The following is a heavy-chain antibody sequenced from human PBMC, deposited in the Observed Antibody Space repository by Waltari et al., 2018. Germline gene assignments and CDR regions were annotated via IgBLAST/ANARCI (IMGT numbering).Heavy chain of an antibody. D-gene: IGHD2-15*01. CDR3: ARAFDNWSGGSCYSGDAFDI. J-gene: IGHJ3*02. CDR1: GGSIRSGSYY. CDR2: IYTSGST. Sequence: QVQLQESGPGLVKPSQTLSLTCTVSGGSIRSGSYYWSWIRQPAGKGLEWIGRIYTSGSTNYNPSLKSRVTISVDTAKNQFCLKRSSVTAADTAVYYCARAFDNWSGGSCYSGDAFDIWGQGTMVTVSS. V-gene: IGHV4-61*02.